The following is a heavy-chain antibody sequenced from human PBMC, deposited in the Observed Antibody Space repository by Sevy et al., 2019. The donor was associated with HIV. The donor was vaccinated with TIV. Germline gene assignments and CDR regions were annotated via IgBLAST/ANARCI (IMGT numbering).Heavy chain of an antibody. D-gene: IGHD3-22*01. CDR2: FYYSGRT. Sequence: SETLSLTCTVSGVSISSFYWSWIRQPPGKGLEWIGNFYYSGRTNYNPSLTSRVTISVDTSKNQFSLKLSSVTAADTAVYYCARMYFYDSRGFTVFDYWGQGTLVTVSS. CDR1: GVSISSFY. CDR3: ARMYFYDSRGFTVFDY. V-gene: IGHV4-59*13. J-gene: IGHJ4*02.